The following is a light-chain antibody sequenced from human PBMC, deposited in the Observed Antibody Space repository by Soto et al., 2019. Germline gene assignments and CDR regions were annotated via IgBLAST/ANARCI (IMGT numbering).Light chain of an antibody. V-gene: IGKV3-20*01. J-gene: IGKJ4*01. CDR2: GAS. Sequence: EIVLTQSPGTLSLSPGERATLSCRASQSVSSSYLAWYQQKPGQAPRLLIYGASSRATGISDRFSGWGSGTDFTLVISRLEPEDFAVYYCQQFGDSLTFGGGTKVEI. CDR3: QQFGDSLT. CDR1: QSVSSSY.